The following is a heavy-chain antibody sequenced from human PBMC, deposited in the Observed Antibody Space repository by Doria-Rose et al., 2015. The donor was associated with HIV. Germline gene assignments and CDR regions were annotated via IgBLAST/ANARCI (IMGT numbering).Heavy chain of an antibody. D-gene: IGHD6-13*01. CDR3: ARIKSSRWYHKYYFDF. V-gene: IGHV2-26*01. J-gene: IGHJ4*02. CDR2: IFSDYER. CDR1: GVSLSSPGMG. Sequence: QITLKESGPVLVKPTEILTLTCTVSGVSLSSPGMGVSWIRQPPGKALEWLANIFSDYERSYNTSLRSRLTISRCTSKSQVVLTMTDMDPVDTATYYCARIKSSRWYHKYYFDFWGQGTPVIVSA.